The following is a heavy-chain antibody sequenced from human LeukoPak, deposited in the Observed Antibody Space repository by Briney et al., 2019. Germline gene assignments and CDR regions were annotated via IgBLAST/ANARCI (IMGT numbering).Heavy chain of an antibody. CDR3: ARHRDYYDT. CDR1: GASINNSF. Sequence: PSETLSLTCTVSGASINNSFWTWIRQPPGKGLEWIGYIYSSGSANYNPSLKSRVIISGDTSKNQISLNLTSVTAADTAVYFCARHRDYYDTWGHGTLVTVSS. CDR2: IYSSGSA. V-gene: IGHV4-59*08. J-gene: IGHJ4*01. D-gene: IGHD3-22*01.